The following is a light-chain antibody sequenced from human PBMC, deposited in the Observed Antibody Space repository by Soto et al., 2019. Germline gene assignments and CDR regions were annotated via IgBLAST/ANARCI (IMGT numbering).Light chain of an antibody. CDR2: DTS. J-gene: IGKJ4*01. CDR3: QPYHSWPLN. V-gene: IGKV3-15*01. CDR1: QGIGDT. Sequence: EVVIGQSPATLSVSPGAVATLSSGASQGIGDTVAWNQHKPGQTPSRLIYDTSTRATGGPTGFSGSRSGAEFTLTINSLQSEDVAVYYCQPYHSWPLNFGGGSKV.